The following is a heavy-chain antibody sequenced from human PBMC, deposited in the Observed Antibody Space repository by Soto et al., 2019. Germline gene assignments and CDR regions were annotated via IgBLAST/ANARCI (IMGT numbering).Heavy chain of an antibody. D-gene: IGHD3-3*01. J-gene: IGHJ4*02. CDR1: GFTFSSYG. V-gene: IGHV3-33*01. CDR2: IWYDGSNK. CDR3: ARVSTIFGVVSSLDY. Sequence: GGSLRLSCAASGFTFSSYGMHWVRQAPGKGLEWVAVIWYDGSNKYYADSVKGRFTISRDNSKNTLYLQMNSLRAEDTAVYYCARVSTIFGVVSSLDYWGQGTLVTVSS.